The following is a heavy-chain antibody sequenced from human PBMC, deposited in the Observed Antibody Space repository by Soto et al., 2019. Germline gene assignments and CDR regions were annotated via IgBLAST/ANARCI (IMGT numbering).Heavy chain of an antibody. J-gene: IGHJ6*02. Sequence: GGSLRLSCAASGFTFSSYAMHWVRQAPGKGLEWVAVISYDGSNKYYADSVKGRFTISRDNSKNTLYLQMNSLRAEDTAVYYFARDGNWGPYYYYYYGMDVWGQGTTVTVSS. V-gene: IGHV3-30-3*01. D-gene: IGHD7-27*01. CDR3: ARDGNWGPYYYYYYGMDV. CDR2: ISYDGSNK. CDR1: GFTFSSYA.